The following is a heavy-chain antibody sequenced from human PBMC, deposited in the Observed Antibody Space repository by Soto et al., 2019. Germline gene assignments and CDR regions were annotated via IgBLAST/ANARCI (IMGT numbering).Heavy chain of an antibody. Sequence: PWATKSISCTVAGGSIIIFHCSWIRQFLGKGLEWNASTSYTGNTNYNPSLQSRVTISMETCKNQWSLKLPSMTAADKAVYYCARDMHAGFTHYSAPCGQRTLVTVSS. CDR3: ARDMHAGFTHYSAP. J-gene: IGHJ5*02. CDR2: TSYTGNT. D-gene: IGHD2-15*01. V-gene: IGHV4-59*01. CDR1: GGSIIIFH.